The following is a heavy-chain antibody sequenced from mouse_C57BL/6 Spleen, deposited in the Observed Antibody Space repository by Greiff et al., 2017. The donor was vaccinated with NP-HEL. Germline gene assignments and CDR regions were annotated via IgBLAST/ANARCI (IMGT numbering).Heavy chain of an antibody. CDR2: IDPEDGDT. CDR3: TPTTVAPFAD. D-gene: IGHD1-1*01. V-gene: IGHV14-1*01. Sequence: VQLQQSGAEFVRPGASVKLSCTASGFNIKDYYMHWVKQRPEQGLEWIGRIDPEDGDTEYAPKLPGMVTLSADTSSNTDYLQISSLTSEDTAVYYCTPTTVAPFADWGQGTLVTVSA. CDR1: GFNIKDYY. J-gene: IGHJ3*01.